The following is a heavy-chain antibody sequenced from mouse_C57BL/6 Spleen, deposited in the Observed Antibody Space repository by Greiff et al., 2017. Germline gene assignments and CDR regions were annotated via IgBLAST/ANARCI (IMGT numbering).Heavy chain of an antibody. Sequence: EVQLQQSGTVLARPGASVKMSCKTSGYTFTSYWMHWVKQRPGQGLEWIGAIYPGNSDTSYNQKFKGKAKMTAVTSASTAYMELSSLTNEDSAVYYCTREKYSNDYFDYWGQGTTLTVSS. V-gene: IGHV1-5*01. D-gene: IGHD2-5*01. CDR2: IYPGNSDT. J-gene: IGHJ2*01. CDR1: GYTFTSYW. CDR3: TREKYSNDYFDY.